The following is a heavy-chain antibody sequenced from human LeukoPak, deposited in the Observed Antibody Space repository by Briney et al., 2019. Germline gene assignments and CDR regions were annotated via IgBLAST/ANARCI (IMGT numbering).Heavy chain of an antibody. CDR2: INPSGGST. V-gene: IGHV1-46*01. CDR1: GYTFTGYY. J-gene: IGHJ4*02. Sequence: ASVKVSCKASGYTFTGYYMHWVRQAPGQGLEWMGIINPSGGSTSYARKFQGRVTMTRDMSTSTVYMELSSLRSDDTAVYYCARDDLYYYDSSGCPGDYWGQGTLVTVSS. CDR3: ARDDLYYYDSSGCPGDY. D-gene: IGHD3-22*01.